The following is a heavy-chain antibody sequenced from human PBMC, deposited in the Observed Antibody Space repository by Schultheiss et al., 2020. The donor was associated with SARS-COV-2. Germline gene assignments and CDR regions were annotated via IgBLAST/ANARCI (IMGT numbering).Heavy chain of an antibody. Sequence: SETLSLTCTVSGGSINNYYWSWIRQPAGSGLEWIGRIYSSGSTNYNPSLKSRVTMSVDTSKNQFSLKLSSVTAADTAVYFCASGSYYEAMDNWGQGTLVTVSS. J-gene: IGHJ4*02. CDR1: GGSINNYY. CDR3: ASGSYYEAMDN. V-gene: IGHV4-4*07. CDR2: IYSSGST. D-gene: IGHD1-26*01.